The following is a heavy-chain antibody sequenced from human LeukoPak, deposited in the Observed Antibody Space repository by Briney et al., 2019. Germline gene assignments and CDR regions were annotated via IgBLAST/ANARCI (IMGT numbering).Heavy chain of an antibody. CDR1: GGSISSGSYY. J-gene: IGHJ4*02. Sequence: SQTLSLTCTVSGGSISSGSYYWSWIRQPVGKGLEWIGRIFSSGSTNYNPSLKTRVTMSVDTSKNQFSLRLSSVTAADTAVYYCARDRGTTFDYWGQGTLVTVSS. V-gene: IGHV4-61*02. CDR2: IFSSGST. D-gene: IGHD1-14*01. CDR3: ARDRGTTFDY.